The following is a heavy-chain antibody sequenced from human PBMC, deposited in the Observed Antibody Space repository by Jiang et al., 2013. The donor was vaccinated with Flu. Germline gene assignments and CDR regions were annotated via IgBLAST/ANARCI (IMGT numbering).Heavy chain of an antibody. CDR1: GFTLSTYG. J-gene: IGHJ6*04. D-gene: IGHD3-22*01. CDR3: AKESDYYDSSGYYYYAMDV. V-gene: IGHV3-30*18. Sequence: VQLVESGGGVVQPGRSLRLSCGASGFTLSTYGMYWVRQAPGKGLEWVAVISYDGNMEYYADSVKGRFTISRDNSKNTLYLQMNSLRAEDTAVYYCAKESDYYDSSGYYYYAMDVWGQRDHGHRLL. CDR2: ISYDGNME.